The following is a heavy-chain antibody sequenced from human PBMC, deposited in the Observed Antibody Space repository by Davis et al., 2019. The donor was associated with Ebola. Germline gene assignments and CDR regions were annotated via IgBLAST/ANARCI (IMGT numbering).Heavy chain of an antibody. D-gene: IGHD3-22*01. CDR1: GYDFPSHW. J-gene: IGHJ4*02. Sequence: GESLKISCQGSGYDFPSHWIAWVRQMPGKGLELMGIIYPIDSDTRYSPSFQGQVTISVDKSTTAAYLQWSSLRPSDTAIYYCARQESLYDGRGLDSWGQGTLVTVAS. CDR2: IYPIDSDT. CDR3: ARQESLYDGRGLDS. V-gene: IGHV5-51*01.